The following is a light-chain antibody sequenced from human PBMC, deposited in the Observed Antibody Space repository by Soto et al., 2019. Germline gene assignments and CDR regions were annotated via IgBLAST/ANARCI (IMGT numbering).Light chain of an antibody. CDR1: QSVSNNY. CDR2: DAS. Sequence: IVLTQSPGTLALSPGGRATLSCRDSQSVSNNYLAWYQQKPGQAPRLLIYDASNRATGIPARFSGSGSGTDFTLTISSLEPEDFAVYYCQQRSNWPPLTCGGGTKVDIK. J-gene: IGKJ4*01. CDR3: QQRSNWPPLT. V-gene: IGKV3-11*01.